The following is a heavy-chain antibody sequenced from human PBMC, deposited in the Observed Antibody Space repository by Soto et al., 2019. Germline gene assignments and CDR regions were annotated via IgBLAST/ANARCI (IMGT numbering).Heavy chain of an antibody. V-gene: IGHV3-49*04. Sequence: GGSLRLSCTASGFTFGDYAMSRVRQAPGKGLEWVGFIRSKAYGGTTEYAASVKGRFTIARDDSKSIAYLQMNSLKTEDTAVYYCTRKVLRYFDWPQYYYYYYGMDVWGHGTTVTVSS. D-gene: IGHD3-9*01. CDR2: IRSKAYGGTT. CDR3: TRKVLRYFDWPQYYYYYYGMDV. J-gene: IGHJ6*02. CDR1: GFTFGDYA.